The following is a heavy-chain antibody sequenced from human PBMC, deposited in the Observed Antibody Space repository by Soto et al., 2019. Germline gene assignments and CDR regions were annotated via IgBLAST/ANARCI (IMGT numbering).Heavy chain of an antibody. J-gene: IGHJ4*02. CDR2: IDWDDDK. V-gene: IGHV2-70*01. Sequence: SGPTLVNPTQTLTLTCTFSGFSLSTSGMCVSWIRQPPGKALEWLALIDWDDDKNYSTSLKTRLTISKDTSKNQVVLTMTNMDPVDTATYYCARIRRGSSSSAFDYWGQGTLVTVSS. CDR3: ARIRRGSSSSAFDY. D-gene: IGHD6-6*01. CDR1: GFSLSTSGMC.